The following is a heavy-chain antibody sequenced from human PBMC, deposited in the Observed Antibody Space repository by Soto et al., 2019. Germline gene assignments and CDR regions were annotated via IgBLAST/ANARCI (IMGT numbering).Heavy chain of an antibody. CDR1: GGTFSSYS. Sequence: QVHLVQSGAEVRKPGSSVKVSCEASGGTFSSYSINWVRQAPGQGLEWMGGIIPIFGSSNYAQKFQGRVTITADKSTNTIFMTLTSLRSEDTALYFCATTPLRGREYFDFYHWGQGTLLTVSS. CDR2: IIPIFGSS. V-gene: IGHV1-69*06. J-gene: IGHJ4*02. CDR3: ATTPLRGREYFDFYH. D-gene: IGHD3-16*01.